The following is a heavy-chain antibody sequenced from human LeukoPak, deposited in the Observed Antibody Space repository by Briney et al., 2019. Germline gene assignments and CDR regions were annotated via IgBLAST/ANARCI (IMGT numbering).Heavy chain of an antibody. D-gene: IGHD3-3*01. CDR3: AKVANNLWSGLDY. J-gene: IGHJ4*02. V-gene: IGHV3-23*01. CDR2: ITTNGDST. CDR1: GFTFNTYA. Sequence: PGGSLRLSCAASGFTFNTYAMNWVRQAPGKGLEWVSGITTNGDSTYYADSVKGRFTLSRDNSKSTLYLQMNSLRAEDTAIYYCAKVANNLWSGLDYWGQGALVTVSS.